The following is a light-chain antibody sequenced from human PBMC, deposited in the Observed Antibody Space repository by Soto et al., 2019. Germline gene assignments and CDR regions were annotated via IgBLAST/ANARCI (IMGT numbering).Light chain of an antibody. CDR2: EGS. J-gene: IGLJ2*01. CDR1: SSDVGSYNL. Sequence: QSALTQPASVSGSPGQSITISCTGTSSDVGSYNLVSWYQQHPGKAPKLMICEGSKRPSGVSNRFSGSKSGNTASLTIPGLQAEDEADYYCCSYAGSSTSVIFGGGTKLTVL. CDR3: CSYAGSSTSVI. V-gene: IGLV2-23*01.